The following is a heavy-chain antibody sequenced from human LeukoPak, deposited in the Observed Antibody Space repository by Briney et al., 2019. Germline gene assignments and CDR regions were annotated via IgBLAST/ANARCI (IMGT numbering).Heavy chain of an antibody. CDR3: AKLLGTATTYDS. CDR2: INPDGSQK. V-gene: IGHV3-7*01. Sequence: GGSLTLSCEASGFTFSGNWMSWVRQAPEKGLEWVASINPDGSQKLYVDSVKGRFTISRDSTKSSLYLQMNSLGAEDTAMYYCAKLLGTATTYDSWGQGTRVTVSS. D-gene: IGHD5-24*01. J-gene: IGHJ4*02. CDR1: GFTFSGNW.